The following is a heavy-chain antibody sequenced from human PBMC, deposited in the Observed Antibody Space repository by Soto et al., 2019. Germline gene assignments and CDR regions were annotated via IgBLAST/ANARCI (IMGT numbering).Heavy chain of an antibody. CDR1: GYTFTSYG. CDR3: GRGVVPAADILGY. J-gene: IGHJ4*02. V-gene: IGHV1-18*03. CDR2: ISAYNGNT. D-gene: IGHD3-9*01. Sequence: QVQLVQSGAEVKKPGASVKVSCKASGYTFTSYGISWVRQAPGQGLEWMGWISAYNGNTNYAQKLQGRVTMSTGTSTSPAYMALRRLRSDDMAVYYCGRGVVPAADILGYWCQGTLVTVSS.